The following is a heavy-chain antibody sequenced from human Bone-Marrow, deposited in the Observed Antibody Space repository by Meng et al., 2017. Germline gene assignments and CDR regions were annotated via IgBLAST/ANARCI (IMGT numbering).Heavy chain of an antibody. D-gene: IGHD4-17*01. CDR2: INTNTGNP. Sequence: HGQRGQSGAEVNKPGASVNVSSKASGYTFTSYAMNWVRQAPGQGLEWMGWINTNTGNPTYDQGFTGRFVFSLDTSISTAYLQISSLKAEDTAVYYCAREADGDHDYWGQGTLVTVSS. V-gene: IGHV7-4-1*02. CDR3: AREADGDHDY. CDR1: GYTFTSYA. J-gene: IGHJ4*02.